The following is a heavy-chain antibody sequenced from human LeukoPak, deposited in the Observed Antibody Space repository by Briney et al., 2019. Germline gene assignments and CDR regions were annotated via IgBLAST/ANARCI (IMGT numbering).Heavy chain of an antibody. J-gene: IGHJ4*02. Sequence: SETLSLTCAVYGGSFSGYYWSWIRQPPGKGLEWIGEINRSGSTNYNPSLKSRVTISVGTSKNQFSLKLSSVTAADTAVYYCARVSPRIAAAGTPSFTDYWGQGTLVTVSS. V-gene: IGHV4-34*01. CDR3: ARVSPRIAAAGTPSFTDY. D-gene: IGHD6-13*01. CDR1: GGSFSGYY. CDR2: INRSGST.